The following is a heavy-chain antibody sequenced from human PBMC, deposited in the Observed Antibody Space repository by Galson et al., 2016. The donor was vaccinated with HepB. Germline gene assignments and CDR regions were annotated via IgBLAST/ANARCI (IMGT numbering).Heavy chain of an antibody. Sequence: QPPGKGLEWIGYFYYSGSTNYNPSLKSRVTISVDTSKNQFSLDLRSVTAADTAVYYCARMLTYMYYFEYWGQGTLVTVSS. J-gene: IGHJ4*02. CDR3: ARMLTYMYYFEY. CDR2: FYYSGST. D-gene: IGHD1-1*01. V-gene: IGHV4-59*01.